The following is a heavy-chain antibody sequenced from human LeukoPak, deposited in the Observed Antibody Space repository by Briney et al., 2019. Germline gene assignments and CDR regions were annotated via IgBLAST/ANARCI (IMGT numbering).Heavy chain of an antibody. CDR2: IYYSGST. V-gene: IGHV4-39*01. CDR1: GGSISSYY. Sequence: SETLSLTCTVSGGSISSYYWGWIRQPPGKGLEWIGSIYYSGSTYYNPSLKSRVTISVDTSKNQFSLKLSSVTAADTAVYYCARLVFGQYQLLIHAFDIWGQGTMVTVSS. D-gene: IGHD2-2*01. CDR3: ARLVFGQYQLLIHAFDI. J-gene: IGHJ3*02.